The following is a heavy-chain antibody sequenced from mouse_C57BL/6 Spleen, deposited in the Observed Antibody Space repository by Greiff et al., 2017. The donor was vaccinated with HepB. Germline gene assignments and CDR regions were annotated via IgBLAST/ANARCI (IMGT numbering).Heavy chain of an antibody. CDR2: IVHANGNT. V-gene: IGHV14-3*01. CDR1: GFNIKNPY. CDR3: GRGMTTGHGCGVEY. D-gene: IGHD1-2*01. Sequence: EVKLVESVAELVRPGASVKLSCTATGFNIKNPYMHWVKQRPEQGLEGSGRIVHANGNTKYAPKLQGKATITADTSTNTGYLQLSSLASEDTAIYCCGRGMTTGHGCGVEYWGQGTSVTVS. J-gene: IGHJ4*01.